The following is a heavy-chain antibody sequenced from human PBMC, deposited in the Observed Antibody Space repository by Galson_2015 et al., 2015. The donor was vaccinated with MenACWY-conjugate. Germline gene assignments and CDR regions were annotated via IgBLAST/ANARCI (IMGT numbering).Heavy chain of an antibody. J-gene: IGHJ6*02. CDR2: ISSSGSGT. CDR3: AKSIGGVVAKGYYFYGMDV. D-gene: IGHD2-15*01. CDR1: GFTFSSRA. V-gene: IGHV3-23*01. Sequence: SLRLSCAAAGFTFSSRAMTWVRQAPGKGLEWVSVISSSGSGTYYADSVKGRFTISRDNSKNTVYLQMNSLRAEDTALYYCAKSIGGVVAKGYYFYGMDVWGQGTTVTVSS.